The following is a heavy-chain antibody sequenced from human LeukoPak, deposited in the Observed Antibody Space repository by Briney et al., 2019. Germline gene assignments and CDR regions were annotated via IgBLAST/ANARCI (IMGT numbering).Heavy chain of an antibody. Sequence: GGSLRLSCAASGFTFSSYEMNWVRQAPGKGLEWVSYISGSGSAIYYADSVTGRFIISRDNAKNSLYLQMNSLRAEDTAVYYCARGLSYTRGWYFDYWGQGTLVTVSS. J-gene: IGHJ4*02. V-gene: IGHV3-48*03. D-gene: IGHD6-19*01. CDR2: ISGSGSAI. CDR3: ARGLSYTRGWYFDY. CDR1: GFTFSSYE.